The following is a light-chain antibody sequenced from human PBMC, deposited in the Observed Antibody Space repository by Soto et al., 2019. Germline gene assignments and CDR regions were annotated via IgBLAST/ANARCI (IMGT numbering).Light chain of an antibody. CDR1: QGISDY. CDR2: GAS. Sequence: DIQLTQSPSFLSASVGDRVTISCRASQGISDYLAWYQQKPGKAPKLLIYGASTLQSGVPSRFSGSASGTEFTLTISSPQPEEFATYFCQQFNAYPLTFGGGTKLEIK. V-gene: IGKV1-9*01. CDR3: QQFNAYPLT. J-gene: IGKJ4*01.